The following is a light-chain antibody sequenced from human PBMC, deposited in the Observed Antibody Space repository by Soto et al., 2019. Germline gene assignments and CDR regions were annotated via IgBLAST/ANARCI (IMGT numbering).Light chain of an antibody. CDR2: DDS. Sequence: SYELTQPPSVSVAPGQTARITCGGNNIGSKSVHWYQQKAGQAPVLVVYDDSDRPSGIPERFSGSNSGNTATLAISRVEAGDEADYHCQVWDSSSDHVVFGGGTKVTVL. CDR3: QVWDSSSDHVV. V-gene: IGLV3-21*02. J-gene: IGLJ2*01. CDR1: NIGSKS.